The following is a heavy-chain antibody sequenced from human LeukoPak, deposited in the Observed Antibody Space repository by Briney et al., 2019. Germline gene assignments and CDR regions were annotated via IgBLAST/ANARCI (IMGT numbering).Heavy chain of an antibody. CDR2: IYHSGST. J-gene: IGHJ4*02. V-gene: IGHV4-30-2*01. CDR3: ARDRGWEPSAIVGANFDY. Sequence: PSQTLSLTCTVSGGSISSGSYYWSWIRQPPGKGLEWIGYIYHSGSTYYNPSLKSRVTISVDRSKNQFSLKLSSVTAADTAVYYCARDRGWEPSAIVGANFDYWGQGTLVTVSS. D-gene: IGHD1-26*01. CDR1: GGSISSGSYY.